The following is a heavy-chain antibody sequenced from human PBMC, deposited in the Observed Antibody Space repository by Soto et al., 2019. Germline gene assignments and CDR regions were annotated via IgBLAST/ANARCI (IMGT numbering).Heavy chain of an antibody. D-gene: IGHD6-13*01. CDR1: GASITYYY. V-gene: IGHV4-59*01. Sequence: QVRLQESGPGLVKPSETLSLTCAVSGASITYYYWNWIRQPPGRGLGWIVSFSSTGSTVYNPSLRRRVTLSLDTAQSQSSLTLSSVTAADTAVYYCARGGGSPYHNPEFDFWGQGTLVTVSS. J-gene: IGHJ4*02. CDR3: ARGGGSPYHNPEFDF. CDR2: FSSTGST.